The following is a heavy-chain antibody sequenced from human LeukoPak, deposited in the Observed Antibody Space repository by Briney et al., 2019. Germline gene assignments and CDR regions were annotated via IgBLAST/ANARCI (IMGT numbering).Heavy chain of an antibody. CDR1: GFTFSDYY. CDR2: IGSSATDI. V-gene: IGHV3-11*01. J-gene: IGHJ6*02. Sequence: GESLRLSCAASGFTFSDYYMSWIRQAPGKGLEWVSYIGSSATDIYYADSVKGRFTISRDNAKNSLYPQMDSLRADDTAVYYCARRNAYCSSGSCSRASYYYYGMDVWGQGTTVTVSS. D-gene: IGHD2-15*01. CDR3: ARRNAYCSSGSCSRASYYYYGMDV.